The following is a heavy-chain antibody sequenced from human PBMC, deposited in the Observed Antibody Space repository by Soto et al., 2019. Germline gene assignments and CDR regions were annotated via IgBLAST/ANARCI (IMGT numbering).Heavy chain of an antibody. V-gene: IGHV1-18*01. Sequence: QVQLVQSGADVKKPGASVKVSCKASGYTFTNYGISWVRQAPGQGLEWMGWINAYDGDTNYAQKFQGRVTMTTDTSTSTAFMEVRSLRSDDTAVYYCATMGVLVPATIADYFYYMDVWGKGTTVTVSS. J-gene: IGHJ6*03. CDR2: INAYDGDT. CDR3: ATMGVLVPATIADYFYYMDV. CDR1: GYTFTNYG. D-gene: IGHD2-2*01.